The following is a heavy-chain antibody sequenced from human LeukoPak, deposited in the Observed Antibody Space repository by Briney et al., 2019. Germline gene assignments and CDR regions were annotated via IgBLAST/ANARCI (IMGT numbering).Heavy chain of an antibody. J-gene: IGHJ4*02. CDR3: ARDREWELRGAGY. CDR1: GFTVSSNY. Sequence: PGGSLRLSCAASGFTVSSNYMSWVRQAPGKGLEWVSVIYSGGSTYYADSVKGRFTISRDNSKNTLYLQMNSLRAEDTAVYYCARDREWELRGAGYWGQGTLVTVSS. CDR2: IYSGGST. D-gene: IGHD1-26*01. V-gene: IGHV3-66*01.